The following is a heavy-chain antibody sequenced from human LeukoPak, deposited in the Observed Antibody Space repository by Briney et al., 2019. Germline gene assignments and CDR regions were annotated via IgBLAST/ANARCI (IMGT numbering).Heavy chain of an antibody. CDR1: GFSFSISW. V-gene: IGHV3-7*05. CDR2: INQDGSEK. J-gene: IGHJ4*02. CDR3: ARTQERGPYYFDY. Sequence: PGGSLRLFCAVSGFSFSISWMSWVRQAPGKGLEWVANINQDGSEKNYVDSVEGRFTISRDNAKNSLYLQMNSLRAEDTALYFCARTQERGPYYFDYWGQGTLVTVSS. D-gene: IGHD5-24*01.